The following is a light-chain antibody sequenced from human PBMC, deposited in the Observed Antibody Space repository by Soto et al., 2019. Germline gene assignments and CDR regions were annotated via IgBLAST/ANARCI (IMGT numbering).Light chain of an antibody. J-gene: IGKJ2*01. Sequence: EIVLTQSPGTLSLSPGERATLSCRASHSVSSSYLAWYQQKPGQAPRLLIYGASSRATGIPDRFSGSGSGTDFTITISRLETEDFAVYYCHQYGSSPPYTFGQGTKLEIK. CDR2: GAS. CDR3: HQYGSSPPYT. CDR1: HSVSSSY. V-gene: IGKV3-20*01.